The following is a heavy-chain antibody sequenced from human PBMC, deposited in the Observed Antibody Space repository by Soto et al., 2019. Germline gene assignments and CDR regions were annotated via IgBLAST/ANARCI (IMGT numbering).Heavy chain of an antibody. Sequence: SETLSLTCTVSGGSISSGGYYWSWIRQHPGKGLEWIGYIYYSGSTYYNPSLKSRVTISVDTSKNQFSLKLSSVTAADTAVYYCARAHYYGSGSYYNDYYYYGTDVWGQGTTVTVSS. V-gene: IGHV4-31*03. D-gene: IGHD3-10*01. CDR2: IYYSGST. J-gene: IGHJ6*02. CDR3: ARAHYYGSGSYYNDYYYYGTDV. CDR1: GGSISSGGYY.